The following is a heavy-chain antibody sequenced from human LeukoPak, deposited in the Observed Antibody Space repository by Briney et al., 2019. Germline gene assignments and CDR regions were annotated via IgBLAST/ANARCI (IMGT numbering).Heavy chain of an antibody. CDR2: INPSGGST. V-gene: IGHV1-46*01. CDR1: GYTFASYY. D-gene: IGHD2-15*01. Sequence: ASVKVSCKASGYTFASYYMHWVRQAPGQGLEWMGIINPSGGSTSYAQKFQGRVTMTRDMSTSTVYMELSSLRSEDTAVYYCATIGYCSGGSCYSYYYMDVWGKGTTVTVSS. CDR3: ATIGYCSGGSCYSYYYMDV. J-gene: IGHJ6*03.